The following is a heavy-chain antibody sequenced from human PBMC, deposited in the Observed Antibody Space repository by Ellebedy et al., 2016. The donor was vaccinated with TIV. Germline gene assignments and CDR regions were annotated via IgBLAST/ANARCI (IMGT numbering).Heavy chain of an antibody. CDR3: ARGPDCGGDCYPGDYYFPY. Sequence: SETLSLXCTVSGGSISSGGYYWSWIRQHPGKGLEWIGYIYYSGSTNYNPSLKSRVTISVDSSKNQFSLKLTSLTPADTAVYYCARGPDCGGDCYPGDYYFPYWGQGTLVTVSS. J-gene: IGHJ4*02. CDR1: GGSISSGGYY. V-gene: IGHV4-61*08. CDR2: IYYSGST. D-gene: IGHD2-21*01.